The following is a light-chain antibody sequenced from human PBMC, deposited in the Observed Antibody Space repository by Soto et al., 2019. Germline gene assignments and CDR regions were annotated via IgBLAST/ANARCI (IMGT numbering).Light chain of an antibody. V-gene: IGKV3-15*01. J-gene: IGKJ1*01. CDR3: HQYNNLWT. CDR2: GAS. CDR1: QSVSSR. Sequence: IVMTQSPATLSLSPGERVTLSCRASQSVSSRLAWYQQKPGQSPRLRIYGASTRATGIPARLSGSGSGTEFTLTISSMQSEDFGVYYCHQYNNLWTFGQGTKVDIK.